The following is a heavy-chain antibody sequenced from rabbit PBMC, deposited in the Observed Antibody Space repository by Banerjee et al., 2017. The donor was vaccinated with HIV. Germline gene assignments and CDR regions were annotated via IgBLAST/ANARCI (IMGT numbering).Heavy chain of an antibody. CDR2: IYTGSSGST. CDR1: GFSFSSSYW. J-gene: IGHJ4*01. CDR3: ARDAGYAGSNL. Sequence: QQQLEESGGGLVKPGGTLTLTCTASGFSFSSSYWIYWVRQAPGKGLEWIGCIYTGSSGSTYYASWAKGRFTISKTSSTTVTLQMASLTAADTASYFCARDAGYAGSNLWGPGTLVTVS. V-gene: IGHV1S45*01. D-gene: IGHD4-2*01.